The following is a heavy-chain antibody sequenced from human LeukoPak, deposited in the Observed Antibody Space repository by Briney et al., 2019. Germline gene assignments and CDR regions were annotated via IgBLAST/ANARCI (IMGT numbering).Heavy chain of an antibody. CDR2: ISAYNGNT. CDR1: GYTFIGYY. J-gene: IGHJ3*02. CDR3: AREDCSGGSCYSLSLTPVFHVFDI. V-gene: IGHV1-18*04. Sequence: ASVKVSCKASGYTFIGYYIHWVRQAPGQGLEWMGWISAYNGNTNYAPKLQGRVTMTTDTSTSTAYMELRSLRSDDTAVYYCAREDCSGGSCYSLSLTPVFHVFDIWGQGTMVTVSS. D-gene: IGHD2-15*01.